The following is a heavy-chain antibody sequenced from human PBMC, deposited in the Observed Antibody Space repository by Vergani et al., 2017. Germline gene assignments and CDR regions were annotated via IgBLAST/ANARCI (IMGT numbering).Heavy chain of an antibody. CDR3: ARTGYSRVRYYFDF. CDR2: IDRNDNT. CDR1: GFSLNTSGLR. V-gene: IGHV2-70*04. Sequence: QVTLKESGPALVKPTQTLTLTCAVSGFSLNTSGLRVSWLRQPPGKALEWLARIDRNDNTFYNESLKTRLTISKDTSKNQVVLAMTNVGPVDTATYYCARTGYSRVRYYFDFWGQGTLVTVSS. J-gene: IGHJ4*02. D-gene: IGHD1-26*01.